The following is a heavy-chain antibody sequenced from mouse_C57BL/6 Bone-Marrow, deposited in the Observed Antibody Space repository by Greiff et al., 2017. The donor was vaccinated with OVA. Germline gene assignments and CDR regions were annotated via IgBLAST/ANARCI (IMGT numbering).Heavy chain of an antibody. CDR2: IYPGSGST. D-gene: IGHD4-1*01. Sequence: QVQLQQPGAELVKPGASVKMSCKASGYTFTSYWITWVKQRPGQGLEWIGDIYPGSGSTNYNEKFKSKATLTVDTSSSTAYMQLSSLTSEDSAVYYRARPLLTGSSWFAYWGQGTLVTVSA. CDR3: ARPLLTGSSWFAY. CDR1: GYTFTSYW. V-gene: IGHV1-55*01. J-gene: IGHJ3*01.